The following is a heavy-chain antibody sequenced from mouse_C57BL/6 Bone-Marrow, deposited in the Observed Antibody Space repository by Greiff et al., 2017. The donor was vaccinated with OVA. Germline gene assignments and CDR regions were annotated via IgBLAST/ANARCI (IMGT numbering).Heavy chain of an antibody. V-gene: IGHV1-59*01. CDR3: ARGITTVLGDY. Sequence: QVQLQQPGAELVRPGTSVKLSCKASGYTFTSYWMHRVKQRPGQGLEWIGVIDPSDSYTNYNQKFKGKATLTVDTSSSTAYMQLSSLTSEDSAVYYCARGITTVLGDYWGQGTTLTVSS. J-gene: IGHJ2*01. CDR1: GYTFTSYW. D-gene: IGHD1-1*01. CDR2: IDPSDSYT.